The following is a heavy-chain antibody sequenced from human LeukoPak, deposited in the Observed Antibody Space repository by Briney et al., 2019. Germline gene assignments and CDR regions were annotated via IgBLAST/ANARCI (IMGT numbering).Heavy chain of an antibody. D-gene: IGHD2-15*01. CDR2: INPSGGST. V-gene: IGHV1-46*01. Sequence: ASVKVSCKASGYTFTSYYMHWVRQAPGQGLEWMGIINPSGGSTSYAQKFQGRVTITADESTSTAYMELSSLRSEDTAVYYCASDCSGRYEAFDIWGQGTMVTVSS. CDR3: ASDCSGRYEAFDI. CDR1: GYTFTSYY. J-gene: IGHJ3*02.